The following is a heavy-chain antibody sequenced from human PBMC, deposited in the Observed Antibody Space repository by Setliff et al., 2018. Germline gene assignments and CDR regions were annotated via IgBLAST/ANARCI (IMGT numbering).Heavy chain of an antibody. J-gene: IGHJ4*02. CDR1: GVSISSYY. Sequence: PSETLSLTCTVSGVSISSYYWSWIRQPPGKGLEWIAYIYYSGSTNYNPSLKSRVTILSDTSKNQFSLILSSVTAADTAVYYCASERESASRQTYFDSWGRGTLVTVSS. CDR2: IYYSGST. CDR3: ASERESASRQTYFDS. V-gene: IGHV4-59*01. D-gene: IGHD2-15*01.